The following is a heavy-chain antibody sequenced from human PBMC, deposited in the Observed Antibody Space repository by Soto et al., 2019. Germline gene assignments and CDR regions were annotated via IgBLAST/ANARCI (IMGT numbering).Heavy chain of an antibody. D-gene: IGHD3-22*01. V-gene: IGHV3-23*01. Sequence: GGSLRLSCGASGFTFSNYAMSWLRQAPGKGLEWVSAISVSAINTYYADSVRGRFTISRDNSKNTLYLQMNHLRAEDTAVYSCAKGQGYYYDASGYTFDYWGQGTLVTVSS. CDR1: GFTFSNYA. CDR3: AKGQGYYYDASGYTFDY. CDR2: ISVSAINT. J-gene: IGHJ4*02.